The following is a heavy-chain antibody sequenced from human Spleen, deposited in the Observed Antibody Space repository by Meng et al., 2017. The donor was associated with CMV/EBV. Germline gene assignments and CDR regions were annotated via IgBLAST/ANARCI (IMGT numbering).Heavy chain of an antibody. CDR1: GGSFSGYY. D-gene: IGHD7-27*01. J-gene: IGHJ5*01. V-gene: IGHV4-34*01. CDR3: ARNWGSSWLDS. CDR2: INHSGST. Sequence: SETLSLTCAVYGGSFSGYYWSWIRQPPGKGLEWIGEINHSGSTNYNPSLKSRVTISVDTSKNQFSLHLNSVTPEDTAVYYCARNWGSSWLDSWGQGTLVTVSS.